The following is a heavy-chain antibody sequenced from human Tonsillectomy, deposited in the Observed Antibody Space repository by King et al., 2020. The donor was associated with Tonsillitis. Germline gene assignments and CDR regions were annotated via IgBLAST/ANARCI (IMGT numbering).Heavy chain of an antibody. J-gene: IGHJ5*02. CDR2: IYTSGSI. CDR1: GDSITSGSYY. CDR3: AGGGDILTGGSLFDP. Sequence: QLQESGPGLVKPSQTLSLTCTVSGDSITSGSYYWSWIRQPAGKGLEWIGRIYTSGSIAFNPALEGRVSMSVDTSKNQFSLKLNSVTAADTAVYHCAGGGDILTGGSLFDPWGQGTLVTVSS. V-gene: IGHV4-61*02. D-gene: IGHD3-9*01.